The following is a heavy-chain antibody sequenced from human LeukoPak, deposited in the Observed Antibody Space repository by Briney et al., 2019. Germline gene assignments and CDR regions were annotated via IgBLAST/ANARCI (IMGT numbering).Heavy chain of an antibody. J-gene: IGHJ4*02. CDR3: ARDSGTGGSYYGSFDY. CDR1: GYTFTSYG. V-gene: IGHV1-18*01. D-gene: IGHD1-26*01. Sequence: GASVKVSCKASGYTFTSYGISWVRQTPGEGREWMGWISAYNGNTNYAQKLQGRVTITTDTSTSTAYMELRSLRSDDTAVYYCARDSGTGGSYYGSFDYWGQGTLVTVSS. CDR2: ISAYNGNT.